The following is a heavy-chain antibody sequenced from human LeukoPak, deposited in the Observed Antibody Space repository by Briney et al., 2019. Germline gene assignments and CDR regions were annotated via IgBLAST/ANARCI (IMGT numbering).Heavy chain of an antibody. Sequence: ASVKVSCKASGYTFTSYYMHWVRQAPGQGLEWMGIINPSGGTTTYAQNFQGRVTMTRDTSTSTVYMELSSLGSEDTAVYYCARGVLTIFGVVQWGAFDIWGQGTMVTVSS. V-gene: IGHV1-46*01. CDR3: ARGVLTIFGVVQWGAFDI. D-gene: IGHD3-3*01. CDR2: INPSGGTT. J-gene: IGHJ3*02. CDR1: GYTFTSYY.